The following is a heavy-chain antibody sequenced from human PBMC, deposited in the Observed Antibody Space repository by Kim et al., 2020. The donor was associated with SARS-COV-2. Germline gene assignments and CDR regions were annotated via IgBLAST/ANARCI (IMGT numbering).Heavy chain of an antibody. CDR3: ARIPQALAARDVTRAFDY. Sequence: SETLSLTCAVYGGSFSGYYWSWIRQPPGKGLEWIGEINHSGSTNYNPSLKSRVTISVDTSKNQFSLKLSSVTAADTAVYYCARIPQALAARDVTRAFDYWGQGTLVTVSS. D-gene: IGHD6-6*01. J-gene: IGHJ4*02. V-gene: IGHV4-34*01. CDR2: INHSGST. CDR1: GGSFSGYY.